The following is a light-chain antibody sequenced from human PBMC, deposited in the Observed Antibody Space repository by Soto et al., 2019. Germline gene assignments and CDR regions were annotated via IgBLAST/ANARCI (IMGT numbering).Light chain of an antibody. V-gene: IGLV2-14*01. CDR3: SSYSRTTTRVV. Sequence: QSALTQPASVSGSPGQSITISCTGTSTDIGGYTYVSWYQQYPGKVPKLMIYEVDNRPSGVSNRFSGSKSGSTASLTISGLHAEDEADYFCSSYSRTTTRVVFGGGTKVTVL. CDR1: STDIGGYTY. J-gene: IGLJ2*01. CDR2: EVD.